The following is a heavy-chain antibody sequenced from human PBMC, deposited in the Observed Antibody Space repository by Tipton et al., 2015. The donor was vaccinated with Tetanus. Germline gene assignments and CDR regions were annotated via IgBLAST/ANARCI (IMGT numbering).Heavy chain of an antibody. CDR3: AKSRASSHYRGAFEI. D-gene: IGHD3-10*01. J-gene: IGHJ3*02. CDR2: ISVGGTT. Sequence: SLRLSCVASGLTFDNYAMTWVRQAPGKGLDWVSTISVGGTTYTADSVKGRFTISRDNSKLYLQMNSLRAEDRAVYYCAKSRASSHYRGAFEIWGQGTMVTVSS. V-gene: IGHV3-23*01. CDR1: GLTFDNYA.